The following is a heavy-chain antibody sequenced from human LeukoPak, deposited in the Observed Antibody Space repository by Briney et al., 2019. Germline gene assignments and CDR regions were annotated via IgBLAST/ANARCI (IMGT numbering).Heavy chain of an antibody. Sequence: SETLSLTCTVSGAPISSYYWSWIRQPPGKGLEWIGYIYYSGSTNYNPSLYNPSLKSRVTISVDTSKNQSSLKLSSVTAADTAVYYCASGPYPAAGTDHQFDYWGRGTLVTVSS. CDR2: IYYSGST. CDR1: GAPISSYY. D-gene: IGHD6-13*01. V-gene: IGHV4-59*01. CDR3: ASGPYPAAGTDHQFDY. J-gene: IGHJ4*02.